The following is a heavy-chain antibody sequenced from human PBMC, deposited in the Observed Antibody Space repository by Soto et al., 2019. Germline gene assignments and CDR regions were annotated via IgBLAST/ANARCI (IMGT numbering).Heavy chain of an antibody. CDR3: ARVERPWIQLWYFDP. CDR2: INPSGGST. V-gene: IGHV1-46*01. D-gene: IGHD5-18*01. CDR1: GYTLTTHH. J-gene: IGHJ4*02. Sequence: GSMKVSSQASGYTLTTHHIHWVRQAPGQGLEWMGIINPSGGSTSYAQKFQGRVTMTRDTSTSTVYMELSSLRSEDTAVYYCARVERPWIQLWYFDPWGQGTLVTVSS.